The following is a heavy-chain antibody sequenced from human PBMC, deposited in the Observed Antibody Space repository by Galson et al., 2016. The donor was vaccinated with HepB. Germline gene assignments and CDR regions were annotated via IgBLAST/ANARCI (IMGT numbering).Heavy chain of an antibody. CDR1: GFTFSSYA. CDR3: ATELRGLILYHFDH. CDR2: ITYDGKKD. V-gene: IGHV3-30*04. Sequence: SLRLSCAASGFTFSSYAMHWLRQGPGKGLEWVAAITYDGKKDFYAGSVRGRFTISRDNAKNTLYLQMNSLRAEDRATYYCATELRGLILYHFDHWGQGTLVTVSS. J-gene: IGHJ4*02. D-gene: IGHD2-8*01.